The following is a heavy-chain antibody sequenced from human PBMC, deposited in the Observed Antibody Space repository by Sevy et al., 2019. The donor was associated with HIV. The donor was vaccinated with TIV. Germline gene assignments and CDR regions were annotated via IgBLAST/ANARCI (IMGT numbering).Heavy chain of an antibody. CDR2: LNPDSGDT. CDR3: ARSFCINTTCVDYFDL. D-gene: IGHD2-2*01. CDR1: GYTFTGYH. Sequence: ASVKVSCKASGYTFTGYHMHYLRQAPGQGLEWMGWLNPDSGDTKNAQKFQGRVTMTRDTSIRTAYMELRRLRSDDTAVDYCARSFCINTTCVDYFDLWGQGTLVTVSS. J-gene: IGHJ4*02. V-gene: IGHV1-2*02.